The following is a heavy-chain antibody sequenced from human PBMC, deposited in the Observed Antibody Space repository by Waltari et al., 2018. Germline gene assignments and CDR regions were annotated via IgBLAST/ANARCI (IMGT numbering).Heavy chain of an antibody. V-gene: IGHV3-21*01. CDR2: ISSSSSYI. Sequence: EVQLVESGGGLVKPGGSLRLSCAASGFTFSSYSMNWVRQAPGKGLEWVSSISSSSSYIYYADSVKGRFTISRDNAKNSLYLQMNSLRAEDTAVYYCARNRIAARLLDAFDIWGQGTMVTVSS. CDR1: GFTFSSYS. D-gene: IGHD6-6*01. J-gene: IGHJ3*02. CDR3: ARNRIAARLLDAFDI.